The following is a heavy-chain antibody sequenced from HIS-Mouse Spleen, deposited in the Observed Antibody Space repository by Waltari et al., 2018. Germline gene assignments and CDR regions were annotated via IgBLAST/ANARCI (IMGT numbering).Heavy chain of an antibody. D-gene: IGHD2-8*01. V-gene: IGHV3-33*06. Sequence: QVQLVESGGGVVQPGRSLRLSCAASGFTFSSHGLHGVRQAPGKGLEWVAVIWYDGSNKYYADSVKGRFTISRDNSKNTLYLQMNSLRAEDTAVYYCAKGGLMVYAIGDYWGQGTLVTVSS. J-gene: IGHJ4*02. CDR2: IWYDGSNK. CDR3: AKGGLMVYAIGDY. CDR1: GFTFSSHG.